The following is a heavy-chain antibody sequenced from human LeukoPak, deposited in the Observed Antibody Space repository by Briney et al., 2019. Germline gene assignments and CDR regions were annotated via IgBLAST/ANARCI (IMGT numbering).Heavy chain of an antibody. J-gene: IGHJ5*02. CDR3: AKVNSSLYWFDP. Sequence: GGSLRLSCAASGFTFSSYAMSWVRQAPGKGLEWVSGISGNGVSTYYADSVKGRFTISRDNSKNTLYLQMNSLRAEDRAVYYCAKVNSSLYWFDPWGQGTLVTVSS. D-gene: IGHD6-13*01. CDR2: ISGNGVST. CDR1: GFTFSSYA. V-gene: IGHV3-23*01.